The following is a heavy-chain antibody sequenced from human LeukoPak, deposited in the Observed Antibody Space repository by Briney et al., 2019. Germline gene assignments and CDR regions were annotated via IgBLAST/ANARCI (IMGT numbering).Heavy chain of an antibody. CDR2: ISGSGGGT. Sequence: GGSLRLSCAASGFTFSSIAMSWVRQAPDKGLEWVSTISGSGGGTYYADSVKGRFTISRDDSKNTLYLQMNSLGADDTAVYYCAKDLGRYRNNFFDYWGQGNLVTVSS. CDR1: GFTFSSIA. V-gene: IGHV3-23*01. D-gene: IGHD1-26*01. CDR3: AKDLGRYRNNFFDY. J-gene: IGHJ4*02.